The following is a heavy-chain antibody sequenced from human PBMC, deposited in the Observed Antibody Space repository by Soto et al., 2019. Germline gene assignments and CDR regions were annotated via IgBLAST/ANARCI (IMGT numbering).Heavy chain of an antibody. CDR1: GFSFSSYG. CDR2: IWHDGGKK. V-gene: IGHV3-33*01. CDR3: ARGSIVAAEYGMDV. J-gene: IGHJ6*02. D-gene: IGHD6-13*01. Sequence: GGSLRLSCAASGFSFSSYGMHWVRQAPGKGLEWVAVIWHDGGKKYYADSAKGRLIISRDNSKNTLYVQINSLRAEDTAVYFCARGSIVAAEYGMDVWGQGTTVTVSS.